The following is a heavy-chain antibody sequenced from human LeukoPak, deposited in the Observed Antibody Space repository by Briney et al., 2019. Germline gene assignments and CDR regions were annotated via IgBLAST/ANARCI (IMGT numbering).Heavy chain of an antibody. D-gene: IGHD3-22*01. CDR2: IRYDGSNK. Sequence: GGSLRLSCAASGFTFSSYGMHWVRQAPGKGLEWVAFIRYDGSNKYYADSVKGRFTISRDNSKNTLYLQMNSLRAEDTAVYYCARDRNYYDSSGFDYWGQGTLVTVSS. J-gene: IGHJ4*02. CDR3: ARDRNYYDSSGFDY. CDR1: GFTFSSYG. V-gene: IGHV3-30*02.